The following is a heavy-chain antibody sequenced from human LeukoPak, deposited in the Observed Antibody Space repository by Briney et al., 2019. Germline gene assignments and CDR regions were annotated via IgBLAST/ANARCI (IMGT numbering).Heavy chain of an antibody. J-gene: IGHJ1*01. Sequence: GGPLRLSCAASEFTLSSSAMHWVRQAPGKGLEWVAVISFDGNNKYYTDSVKGRFTISRDNSKNTLYLQMNSLRVEDTAVYYCARDSAPSSSWKLYFRHWGQGTLVTVSS. CDR1: EFTLSSSA. CDR2: ISFDGNNK. D-gene: IGHD6-13*01. CDR3: ARDSAPSSSWKLYFRH. V-gene: IGHV3-30-3*01.